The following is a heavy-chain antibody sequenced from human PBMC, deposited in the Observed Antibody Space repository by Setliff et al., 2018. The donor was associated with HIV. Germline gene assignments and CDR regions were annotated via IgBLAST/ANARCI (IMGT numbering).Heavy chain of an antibody. CDR1: GFTFSRYE. V-gene: IGHV3-48*03. CDR3: AREGCGDGTCYAPDL. D-gene: IGHD2-15*01. Sequence: PGGSLRLSCAASGFTFSRYEMNWVRQAPGKGLGWVSYISNSVSTVYYADSVKGRFTISRDNAKNSMYPQMSSLRVEDTAVYYCAREGCGDGTCYAPDLWGQGTLVTVSS. J-gene: IGHJ4*02. CDR2: ISNSVSTV.